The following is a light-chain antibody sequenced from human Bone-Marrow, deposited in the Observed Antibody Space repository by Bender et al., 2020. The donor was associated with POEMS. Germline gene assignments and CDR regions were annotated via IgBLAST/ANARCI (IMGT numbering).Light chain of an antibody. CDR1: SSDVGRYNY. Sequence: QSALTQPPSASGSPGQSVTISCTGTSSDVGRYNYVSWYQQHPGTAPKLLIYDVSLRPSGVSDRFSSSKSGNTASLTISGLRAEDEADYYCSSYTLGSTYVFGTGTKVTVL. CDR2: DVS. V-gene: IGLV2-14*03. J-gene: IGLJ1*01. CDR3: SSYTLGSTYV.